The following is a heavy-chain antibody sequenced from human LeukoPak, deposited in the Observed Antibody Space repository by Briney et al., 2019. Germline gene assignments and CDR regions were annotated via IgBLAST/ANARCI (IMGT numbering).Heavy chain of an antibody. CDR2: ISGSSGST. D-gene: IGHD6-19*01. CDR3: ARASVAGWYYFDY. J-gene: IGHJ4*02. V-gene: IGHV3-23*01. CDR1: GFTFSSYG. Sequence: GRSLRLSCAASGFTFSSYGMHWVRQAPGKGLEWVSGISGSSGSTYNADSVKGRFTISRDNSKNTLYLQVNSLRAEDTAVYYCARASVAGWYYFDYWGQGTLVTVSS.